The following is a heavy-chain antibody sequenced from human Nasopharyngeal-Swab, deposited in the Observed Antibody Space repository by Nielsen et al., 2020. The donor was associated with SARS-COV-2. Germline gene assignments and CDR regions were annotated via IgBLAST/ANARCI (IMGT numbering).Heavy chain of an antibody. V-gene: IGHV3-30-3*01. J-gene: IGHJ4*02. CDR2: ISYDGSNK. D-gene: IGHD3-10*01. CDR3: ARDIFGSGSYYLSY. CDR1: GFTFSSYA. Sequence: GESLKISCAASGFTFSSYAMHWVRQAPGKGLEWVAFISYDGSNKYYADSVKGRFTISRDNSKNTLYLKMNSLRAEETAVYYCARDIFGSGSYYLSYRGQGSLVTVSS.